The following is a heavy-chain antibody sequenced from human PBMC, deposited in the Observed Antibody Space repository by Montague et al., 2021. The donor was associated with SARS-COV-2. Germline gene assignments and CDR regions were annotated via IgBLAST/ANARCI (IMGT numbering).Heavy chain of an antibody. Sequence: SETLSLTCAVYGGSFSGHYWSWIRQPPGKGLEWIGEINNSGSTNSNPSLKSRVTISVDTSKNQFSLKLHSVTAADTAVSYCARGRIEVSMIVVVLTGASYYMDVWGKGTTVTVSS. J-gene: IGHJ6*03. V-gene: IGHV4-34*01. CDR2: INNSGST. D-gene: IGHD3-22*01. CDR3: ARGRIEVSMIVVVLTGASYYMDV. CDR1: GGSFSGHY.